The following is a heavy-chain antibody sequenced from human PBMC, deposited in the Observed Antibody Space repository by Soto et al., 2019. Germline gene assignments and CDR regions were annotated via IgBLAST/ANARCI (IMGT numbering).Heavy chain of an antibody. J-gene: IGHJ5*02. D-gene: IGHD2-2*01. Sequence: GASVKVSCKASGDTFTSYAMHWVRQAPGQRLEWMGWINAGNGNTKYSQNFQGRVTITRDTSASTAYMELSSLRSEDTAVYYCARDSCISTSCYFDPWGQGTLVTVSS. CDR1: GDTFTSYA. V-gene: IGHV1-3*01. CDR3: ARDSCISTSCYFDP. CDR2: INAGNGNT.